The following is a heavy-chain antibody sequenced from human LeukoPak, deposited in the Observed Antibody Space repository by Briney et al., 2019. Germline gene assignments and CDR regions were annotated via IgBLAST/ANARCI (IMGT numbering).Heavy chain of an antibody. CDR2: IRYDGSNK. J-gene: IGHJ4*02. D-gene: IGHD1-7*01. CDR1: GLPFSHSG. CDR3: FGITVTDVPY. V-gene: IGHV3-30*02. Sequence: PGGSLGLSCAASGLPFSHSGMHWVRQAPGKGLEWVAFIRYDGSNKYYADSVKGRFTISRDNSKNALYLQMNSLRGEDTAVYYCFGITVTDVPYWGQGTLVTVSS.